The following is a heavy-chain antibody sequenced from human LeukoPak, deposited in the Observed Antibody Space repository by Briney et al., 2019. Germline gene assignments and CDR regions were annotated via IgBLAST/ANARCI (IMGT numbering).Heavy chain of an antibody. J-gene: IGHJ6*02. CDR1: GAAIVSYD. Sequence: PSHTLSLTCTGSGAAIVSYDGSWIRQPPGKGLEWIGYIYYSGSTNYNPSLKSRVTISVDTSKNQFSLKLSSVTAADTAVYYCARVGYDILTGQTGSSMDVWGQGTTVTVSS. CDR3: ARVGYDILTGQTGSSMDV. D-gene: IGHD3-9*01. V-gene: IGHV4-59*01. CDR2: IYYSGST.